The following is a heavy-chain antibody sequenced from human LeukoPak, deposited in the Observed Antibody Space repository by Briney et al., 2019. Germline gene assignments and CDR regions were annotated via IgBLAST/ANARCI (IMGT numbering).Heavy chain of an antibody. J-gene: IGHJ4*02. CDR3: ARHIVVVPAAIAVDY. CDR2: ISGSGGST. D-gene: IGHD2-2*01. V-gene: IGHV3-23*01. Sequence: YPGGSLRLSCAASGFTFSSYAMSWVRQAPGKGLEWVSAISGSGGSTYYADSVKGRFTISRDNSKNTLYLQMNSLRAEDTAVYYCARHIVVVPAAIAVDYWGQGTLVTVSS. CDR1: GFTFSSYA.